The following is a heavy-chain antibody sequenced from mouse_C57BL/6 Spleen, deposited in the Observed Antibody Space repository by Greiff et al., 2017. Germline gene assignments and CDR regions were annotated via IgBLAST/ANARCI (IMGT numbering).Heavy chain of an antibody. CDR2: ISSGGSNT. CDR1: GFTFSSYG. CDR3: ARQGDPYAMAY. V-gene: IGHV5-6*01. Sequence: EVLLVESGGDLVKPGGSLKLSCAASGFTFSSYGMYWVRQTPDKRLEWVATISSGGSNTYYPDSVKGRFTISRDNAKNTLYLQMSSLKSEDTAMYYCARQGDPYAMAYWGQGTSVTVSS. J-gene: IGHJ4*01. D-gene: IGHD3-3*01.